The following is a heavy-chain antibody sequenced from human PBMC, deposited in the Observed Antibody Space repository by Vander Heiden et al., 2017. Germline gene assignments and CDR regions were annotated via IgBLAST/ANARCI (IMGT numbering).Heavy chain of an antibody. V-gene: IGHV3-11*01. D-gene: IGHD3-9*01. CDR2: ISSSGSTI. Sequence: QVQLVESGGGLVKPGGSLRLSCAASGFTFSDYYMSWLPQAPGKGLVWVSYISSSGSTIYYADSVKGRFTISRENAKNSLYLQMNSLRAEDTAVYYCARAPGPYFDWFVPFDYWGQGTLVTVSS. CDR1: GFTFSDYY. J-gene: IGHJ4*02. CDR3: ARAPGPYFDWFVPFDY.